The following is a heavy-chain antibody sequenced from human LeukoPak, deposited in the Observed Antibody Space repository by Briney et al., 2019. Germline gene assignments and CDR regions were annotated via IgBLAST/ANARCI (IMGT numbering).Heavy chain of an antibody. CDR3: AKGPCSSTSCYYFDY. J-gene: IGHJ4*02. V-gene: IGHV3-53*01. Sequence: GGSLRLSCAASGFTVSSNYMSWVRQAPGKGLEWVSVIYSGGSTYYADSVKGRFTISRDNSKNTLYLQMNSLRAEDTAVYYCAKGPCSSTSCYYFDYWGQGTLVTVSS. D-gene: IGHD2-2*01. CDR2: IYSGGST. CDR1: GFTVSSNY.